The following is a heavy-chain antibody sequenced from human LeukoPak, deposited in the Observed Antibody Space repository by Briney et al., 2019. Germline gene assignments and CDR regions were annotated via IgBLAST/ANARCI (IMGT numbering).Heavy chain of an antibody. CDR3: ARGVGATNCAH. CDR2: INSDGSSL. V-gene: IGHV3-74*01. D-gene: IGHD1-1*01. Sequence: PGGSLRLSCAASGFTLSGSWMHWVRQAPGKGLVWVSRINSDGSSLSYADSVRGRFTTSRDNAKNTLYLQMNSLRDEDTAVYYCARGVGATNCAHWGQGTLVTVSS. CDR1: GFTLSGSW. J-gene: IGHJ4*02.